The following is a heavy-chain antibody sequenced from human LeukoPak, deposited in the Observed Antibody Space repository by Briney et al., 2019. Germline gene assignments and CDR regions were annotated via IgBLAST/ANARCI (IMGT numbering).Heavy chain of an antibody. Sequence: PGGSLRLSCAASGFTFSSYSINWVRQAPGKGLEWVSSISSSSSYIYYADSVKGRFTISRDNAKNSLYLQMNSLRAEDTAVYCCASPGGGYGGDLDYWGQGTLVTVSS. CDR3: ASPGGGYGGDLDY. D-gene: IGHD2-21*01. CDR2: ISSSSSYI. CDR1: GFTFSSYS. V-gene: IGHV3-21*01. J-gene: IGHJ4*02.